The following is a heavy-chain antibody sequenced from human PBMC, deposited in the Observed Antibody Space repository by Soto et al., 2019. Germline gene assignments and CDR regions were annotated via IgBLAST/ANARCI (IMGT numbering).Heavy chain of an antibody. J-gene: IGHJ6*02. V-gene: IGHV4-59*01. CDR3: ARVGPYDSSGYYYYGMDV. CDR1: GGSISSYY. Sequence: QVQLQESGPGLVKPSETVSLTCTVSGGSISSYYWSWIGQPPGKGLEWIGYIYYSGSTNYNPSLKSRVTISVDTSKNQFSLKLSSVTAADTAVYYCARVGPYDSSGYYYYGMDVWGQGTTVTVSS. CDR2: IYYSGST. D-gene: IGHD3-22*01.